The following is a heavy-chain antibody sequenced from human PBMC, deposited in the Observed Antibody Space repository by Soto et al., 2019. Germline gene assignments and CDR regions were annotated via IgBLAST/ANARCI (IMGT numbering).Heavy chain of an antibody. D-gene: IGHD2-15*01. CDR1: GYTFTSYY. CDR2: INPSGGST. J-gene: IGHJ5*02. CDR3: ARDILFVVAPGAPNWFDP. Sequence: DSVKVSCKASGYTFTSYYMHWVRQAPGQGLEWMGIINPSGGSTSYAQKLQGRVTMTRDTSTSTAYMELRSLRSDDTAVYYCARDILFVVAPGAPNWFDPWCQGILVTVS. V-gene: IGHV1-46*01.